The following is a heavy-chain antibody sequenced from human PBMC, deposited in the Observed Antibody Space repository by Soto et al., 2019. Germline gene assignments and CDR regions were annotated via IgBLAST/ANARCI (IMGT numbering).Heavy chain of an antibody. CDR2: IYYSGST. J-gene: IGHJ4*02. D-gene: IGHD4-17*01. V-gene: IGHV4-59*08. Sequence: PSETLSLTCTVSGFSINSYYWSWFRQSPGKGLEWIGYIYYSGSTNYNPSLKSRVTISVDTSKNQFSLKLSSVTAADTAVYYCARSQTTVTSYDYWGQGTLVTVS. CDR3: ARSQTTVTSYDY. CDR1: GFSINSYY.